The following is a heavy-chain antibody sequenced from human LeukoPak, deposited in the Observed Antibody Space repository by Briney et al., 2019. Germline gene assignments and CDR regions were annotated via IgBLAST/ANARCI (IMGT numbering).Heavy chain of an antibody. CDR2: ISGSGGST. J-gene: IGHJ5*02. D-gene: IGHD2-2*01. Sequence: GGSLRLSCAASGFTFSSYAMSWVRQAPGKGLEWVSAISGSGGSTYYADSVKGRFTISRDNSKNTLYLQMNSLRAEDTAVYYCATCCYSGVRCSSTSCSLNWFDPWGQGTLVTVSS. V-gene: IGHV3-23*01. CDR3: ATCCYSGVRCSSTSCSLNWFDP. CDR1: GFTFSSYA.